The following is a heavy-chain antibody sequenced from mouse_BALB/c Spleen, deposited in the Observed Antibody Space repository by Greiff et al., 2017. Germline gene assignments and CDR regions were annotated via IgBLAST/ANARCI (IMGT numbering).Heavy chain of an antibody. J-gene: IGHJ4*01. Sequence: EVKVVESGGGLVQPGGSRKLSCAASGFTFSSFGMHWVRQAPEKGLEWVAYISIGSSTIYYADTVKGRFTISRDNPKNTLFLQMTSLRSEDTAMYYCARYGSSYGDAMDYWGQGTSVTVSS. V-gene: IGHV5-17*02. D-gene: IGHD1-1*01. CDR1: GFTFSSFG. CDR3: ARYGSSYGDAMDY. CDR2: ISIGSSTI.